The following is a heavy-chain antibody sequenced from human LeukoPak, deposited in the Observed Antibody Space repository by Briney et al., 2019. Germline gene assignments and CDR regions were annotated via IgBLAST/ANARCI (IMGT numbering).Heavy chain of an antibody. D-gene: IGHD3-22*01. CDR3: ARVRPPGYYDSSDYNFDY. CDR1: GFIASSNY. V-gene: IGHV3-66*02. Sequence: PGGSLRLSCAASGFIASSNYMSWVRQAPGKGLEWVSVIYSGGSTYYADSVKGRFTISRDNSKNTLYLQMNSLRAEDTAVYYCARVRPPGYYDSSDYNFDYWGQGTLVTVPS. CDR2: IYSGGST. J-gene: IGHJ4*02.